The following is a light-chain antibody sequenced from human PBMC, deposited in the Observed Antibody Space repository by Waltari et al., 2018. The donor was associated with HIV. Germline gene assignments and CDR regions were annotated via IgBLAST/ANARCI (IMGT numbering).Light chain of an antibody. CDR3: GTWDTRLNGGV. CDR2: DNN. CDR1: TANFGNDS. V-gene: IGLV1-51*01. J-gene: IGLJ3*02. Sequence: QSVSTHPPSVPAAPGQTGPTSCSGSTANFGNDSVSWYQHRPGAAPNLLIYDNNKQPSGISDRFSGSKSGTSATLAITGLQTGDEAHYYCGTWDTRLNGGVFGGGTKLTVL.